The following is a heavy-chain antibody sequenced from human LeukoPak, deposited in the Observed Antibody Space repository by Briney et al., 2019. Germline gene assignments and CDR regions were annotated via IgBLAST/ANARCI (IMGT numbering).Heavy chain of an antibody. D-gene: IGHD3-10*01. CDR3: ASPGEPGEAGKYYFDY. Sequence: SETLSLTCAVYGGSFSAYYWSWIRQPPGKGLEWIGEVNHRGDTNYNPSLESRVTMSVDTSKNHFSLKLTSVTAADTAVYYCASPGEPGEAGKYYFDYWGQGTLVTVSS. V-gene: IGHV4-34*01. CDR2: VNHRGDT. CDR1: GGSFSAYY. J-gene: IGHJ4*02.